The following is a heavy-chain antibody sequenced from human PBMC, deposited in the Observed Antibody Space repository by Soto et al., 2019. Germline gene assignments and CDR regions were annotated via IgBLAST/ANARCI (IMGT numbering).Heavy chain of an antibody. J-gene: IGHJ4*02. CDR2: ISGSGGAT. CDR3: AKEFAGNRKPIDY. V-gene: IGHV3-23*01. Sequence: GGSLRLSCAASGFSFSSYGMSWVRQAPGKGLEWVSAISGSGGATYYADSVKGRFTISRDNSKNTLDLQMNSLRAEDTAVYYCAKEFAGNRKPIDYWGQGTLVTVSS. D-gene: IGHD3-10*01. CDR1: GFSFSSYG.